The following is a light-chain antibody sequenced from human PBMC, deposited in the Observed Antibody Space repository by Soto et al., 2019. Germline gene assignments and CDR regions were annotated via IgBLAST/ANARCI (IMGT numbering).Light chain of an antibody. V-gene: IGKV3-20*01. Sequence: EIVLTQSPGTLSLSPGERATLSCRASQSVRSNYLAWYQQKPGRAPRLLIYGASSRATVIPDRFSGSGSGTDFALTISRLEPEDCAVYYCQQYGSSPRAFGGGTKVEI. J-gene: IGKJ4*01. CDR3: QQYGSSPRA. CDR1: QSVRSNY. CDR2: GAS.